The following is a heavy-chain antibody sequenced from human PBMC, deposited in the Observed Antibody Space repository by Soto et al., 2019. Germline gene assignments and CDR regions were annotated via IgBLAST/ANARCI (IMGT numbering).Heavy chain of an antibody. V-gene: IGHV1-69*13. Sequence: ASVKVSCKASGGTFSSYAISWVRQAPGKGLEWMGGIIPIFGTANYAQKFQGRVTITADESTSTAHMALSSLISEDTAVYYCARDRGIAAPDYYYSGMDVWGQGTTVTVSS. D-gene: IGHD6-6*01. J-gene: IGHJ6*02. CDR2: IIPIFGTA. CDR1: GGTFSSYA. CDR3: ARDRGIAAPDYYYSGMDV.